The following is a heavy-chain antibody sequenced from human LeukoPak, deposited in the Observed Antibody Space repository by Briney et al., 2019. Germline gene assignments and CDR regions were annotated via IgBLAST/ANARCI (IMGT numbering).Heavy chain of an antibody. D-gene: IGHD4-17*01. Sequence: PGGSLRLSCAASGFTFSSYAMSWVRQAPGKGLEWVSAISGSGGSTYYADSVKGRFTISRDNSKNTLYLQMNSLRAEDTAVYYCAKADPTTVTTLGAFDIWGQGTMVTVSS. CDR2: ISGSGGST. CDR1: GFTFSSYA. J-gene: IGHJ3*02. CDR3: AKADPTTVTTLGAFDI. V-gene: IGHV3-23*01.